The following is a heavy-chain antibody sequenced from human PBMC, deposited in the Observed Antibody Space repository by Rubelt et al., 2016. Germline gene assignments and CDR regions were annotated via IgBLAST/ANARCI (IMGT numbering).Heavy chain of an antibody. D-gene: IGHD1-26*01. J-gene: IGHJ5*02. V-gene: IGHV4-39*01. CDR1: GGSISSSSYY. CDR3: ARNTGSSPFDP. Sequence: QLQLQESGPGLVKPSETLSLTCTVSGGSISSSSYYWGWIRQPPGKGLEWIGSIYYSGSTSYNPSLKSRVPISVDTSKNQFSLKLSVVAAADTAVFYCARNTGSSPFDPWGQGTLVTVPS. CDR2: IYYSGST.